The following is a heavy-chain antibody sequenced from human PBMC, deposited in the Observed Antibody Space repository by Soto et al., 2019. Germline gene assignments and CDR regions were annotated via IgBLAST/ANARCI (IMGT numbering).Heavy chain of an antibody. CDR1: GYTFTSYD. Sequence: QVQLVQSGAEVKKPGASVKVSCKASGYTFTSYDINWVRQATGQGLEWMGWMNPNSGNTGYAQKFQGRVTMTRNTSISTAYMELSSMRSEDTSVYYCARRYIVVVVAATRKSRGNWFDPWGQGTLGTVFS. D-gene: IGHD2-15*01. CDR3: ARRYIVVVVAATRKSRGNWFDP. J-gene: IGHJ5*02. CDR2: MNPNSGNT. V-gene: IGHV1-8*01.